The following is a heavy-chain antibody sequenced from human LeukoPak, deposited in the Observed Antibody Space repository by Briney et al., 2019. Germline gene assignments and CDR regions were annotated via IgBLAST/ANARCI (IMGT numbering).Heavy chain of an antibody. CDR1: GGSISSYY. J-gene: IGHJ4*02. Sequence: SETLSLTCTVSGGSISSYYWSWIRQPAGKAPEWIGRIYSSGSSNYNPSLKKRVTMSLGNSKNQLSLKLSYVTAADTAVYYCARDTGKSGYPDYWGQGTLVTVHS. CDR3: ARDTGKSGYPDY. V-gene: IGHV4-4*07. D-gene: IGHD3-3*01. CDR2: IYSSGSS.